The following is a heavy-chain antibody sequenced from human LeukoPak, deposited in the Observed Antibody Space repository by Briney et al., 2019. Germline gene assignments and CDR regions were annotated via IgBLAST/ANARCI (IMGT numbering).Heavy chain of an antibody. J-gene: IGHJ4*02. CDR2: IYTSGST. V-gene: IGHV4-61*02. D-gene: IGHD3-10*01. CDR1: GGSISSGSYY. Sequence: SETLSLTCTVSGGSISSGSYYWSWIRQPAGKGLEWIGRIYTSGSTNYNPSLKSRVTISVDTSKNQFSLKLSSVTAADTAVYYCARQGPRGRSFGYWGQGTLVTVSS. CDR3: ARQGPRGRSFGY.